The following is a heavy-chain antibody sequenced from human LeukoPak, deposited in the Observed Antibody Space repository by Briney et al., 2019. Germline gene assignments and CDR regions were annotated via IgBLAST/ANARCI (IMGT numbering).Heavy chain of an antibody. D-gene: IGHD3-22*01. V-gene: IGHV1-8*01. CDR3: ARIRRGIVAFDP. J-gene: IGHJ5*02. Sequence: GASVKVSCKASGYTFTSYDINCVRRATGQGLEWMGWMNPNSGNTGYAQKFQGRVTMTRNTSISTAYMELSSLRSEDTAVYYCARIRRGIVAFDPWGQGTLVTVSS. CDR1: GYTFTSYD. CDR2: MNPNSGNT.